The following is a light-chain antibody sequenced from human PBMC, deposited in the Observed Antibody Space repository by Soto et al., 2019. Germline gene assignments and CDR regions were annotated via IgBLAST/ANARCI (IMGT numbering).Light chain of an antibody. CDR1: QGISNW. Sequence: IHMTLSPSSVSASVGYRVSITCRASQGISNWLAWYQQKTGRAPKLLIYAASSLQSGVSSRFSGSGSGTDFNLTISSLQPEDFATYYCQQGNSFPFTFGPGTKVDIK. V-gene: IGKV1D-12*01. J-gene: IGKJ3*01. CDR2: AAS. CDR3: QQGNSFPFT.